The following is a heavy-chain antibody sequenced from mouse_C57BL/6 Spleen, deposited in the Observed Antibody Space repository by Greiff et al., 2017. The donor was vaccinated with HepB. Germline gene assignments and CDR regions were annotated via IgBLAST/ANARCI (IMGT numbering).Heavy chain of an antibody. CDR2: IYPGSGST. D-gene: IGHD1-1*01. J-gene: IGHJ2*01. Sequence: VQLQQPGAELVKPGASVKMSCKASGYTFTSYWITWVKQRPGQGLEWIGDIYPGSGSTNYNEKFKSKATLTVDTSSSTAYMQLSSLTSEDSAVYYCARGLTTVVATDYGGQGTTLTVSS. CDR3: ARGLTTVVATDY. CDR1: GYTFTSYW. V-gene: IGHV1-55*01.